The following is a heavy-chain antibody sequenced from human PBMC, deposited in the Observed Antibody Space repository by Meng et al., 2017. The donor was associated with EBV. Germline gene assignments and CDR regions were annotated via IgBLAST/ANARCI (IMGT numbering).Heavy chain of an antibody. CDR1: GGTFRSDA. CDR3: ASESGRGFTPDY. D-gene: IGHD3-10*01. Sequence: VEFEVSGAEVKNPGYAVTVSCRTSGGTFRSDAVSWVRQAPGQGLEWMGGLIPMSGAPHYAQKFQDRVTIIADESTSTHSMELNNLRFEDTAMYYCASESGRGFTPDYWGQGTLVTVSS. V-gene: IGHV1-69*01. J-gene: IGHJ4*02. CDR2: LIPMSGAP.